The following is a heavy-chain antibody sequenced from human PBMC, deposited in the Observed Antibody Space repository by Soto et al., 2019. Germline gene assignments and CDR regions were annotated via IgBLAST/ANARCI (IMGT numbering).Heavy chain of an antibody. D-gene: IGHD3-9*01. CDR1: GFTFSSYG. CDR2: IWYDGSNK. CDR3: ARLEYYDILTGYPLAYEGDAFDI. V-gene: IGHV3-33*01. J-gene: IGHJ3*02. Sequence: QVQLVESGGGVVQPGRSLRLSCAASGFTFSSYGMHWVRQAPGKGLEWVAVIWYDGSNKYYADSVKGRFTISRDNSKNTLYLQMNSLSAEDTAVYYCARLEYYDILTGYPLAYEGDAFDIWGQGTMVTVSS.